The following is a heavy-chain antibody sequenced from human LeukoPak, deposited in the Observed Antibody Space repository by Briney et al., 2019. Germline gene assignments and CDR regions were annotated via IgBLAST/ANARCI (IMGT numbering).Heavy chain of an antibody. D-gene: IGHD5-18*01. CDR2: IYYSGST. CDR1: GGSFSVYY. V-gene: IGHV4-59*01. CDR3: ARHKDTASYYYYGMDV. Sequence: SETLSLTCAVYGGSFSVYYWSWIRQPPGKGLEWIGYIYYSGSTNYNPSLKSRVTISVDTSKNQFSLKLSSVTAADTAVYYCARHKDTASYYYYGMDVWGQGTTVTVSS. J-gene: IGHJ6*02.